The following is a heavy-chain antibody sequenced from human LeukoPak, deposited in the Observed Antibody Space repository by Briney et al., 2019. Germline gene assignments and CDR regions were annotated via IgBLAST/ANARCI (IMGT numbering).Heavy chain of an antibody. CDR2: INWNGGST. J-gene: IGHJ4*02. CDR1: GFTFDDYG. D-gene: IGHD1-26*01. V-gene: IGHV3-20*04. Sequence: GGSLRLSCAASGFTFDDYGMSWVRQAPGKGLEWVSGINWNGGSTGYADSVKGRFTISRDNAKNSLYLQMNSLRAEDTALYYCVKDSGRVGASLGFDYWGQGTLVTVSS. CDR3: VKDSGRVGASLGFDY.